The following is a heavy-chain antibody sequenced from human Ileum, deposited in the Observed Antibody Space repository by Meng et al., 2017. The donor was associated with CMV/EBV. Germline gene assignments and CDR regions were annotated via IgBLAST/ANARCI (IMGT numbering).Heavy chain of an antibody. J-gene: IGHJ4*02. D-gene: IGHD4-11*01. Sequence: QVQLKEWGAGLLKPSETLPLTCAVYGGSFSGYYWSWIRQVPGKGLEWIGEFNHYGSTNYNPSLKSRVTISVDTSKNQFSLNLSSVTAADTAVYYCASGKSNLEYWGQGTLVTVSS. CDR2: FNHYGST. CDR3: ASGKSNLEY. V-gene: IGHV4-34*01. CDR1: GGSFSGYY.